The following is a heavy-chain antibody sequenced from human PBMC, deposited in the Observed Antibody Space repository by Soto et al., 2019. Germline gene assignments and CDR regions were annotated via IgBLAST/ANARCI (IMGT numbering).Heavy chain of an antibody. Sequence: PGGSLRLSCAASGFTFSNYAMHWVRQAPGKGLEWVAVISYDGSDKYNANSVKGRFTISRDNSKNTLYLQMNSLRAEDTAVCYCARDTGHNGYTYYYLGMDVWGQGTTVTVSS. CDR2: ISYDGSDK. CDR1: GFTFSNYA. D-gene: IGHD5-18*01. J-gene: IGHJ6*02. V-gene: IGHV3-30-3*01. CDR3: ARDTGHNGYTYYYLGMDV.